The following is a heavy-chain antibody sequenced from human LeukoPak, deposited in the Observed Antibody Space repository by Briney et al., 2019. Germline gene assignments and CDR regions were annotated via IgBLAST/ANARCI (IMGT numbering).Heavy chain of an antibody. V-gene: IGHV1-8*03. CDR3: TRDLGQWLLQGIFFDY. Sequence: ASVKVSCKASGYTFTSYDINWVRQATGQGLEWMEWMNPNSGNTGYAQKFQGRVTITRNTSISTAYMELRSLRSADTAVYYCTRDLGQWLLQGIFFDYWGQGTLVTVSS. CDR2: MNPNSGNT. J-gene: IGHJ4*02. CDR1: GYTFTSYD. D-gene: IGHD5-12*01.